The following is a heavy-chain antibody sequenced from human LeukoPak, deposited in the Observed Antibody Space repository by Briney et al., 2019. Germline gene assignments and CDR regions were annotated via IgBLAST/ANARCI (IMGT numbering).Heavy chain of an antibody. J-gene: IGHJ1*01. CDR2: INTNTGNP. D-gene: IGHD2-2*01. CDR3: ASGRTPLQH. CDR1: GYTINSYA. Sequence: ASVKVSCKASGYTINSYAMNWVRQAPGQGLEWMAWINTNTGNPTYAQGFTGRFVFSLDTSVSTAYLQISSLKAEDTAVYYCASGRTPLQHWGQGTLVTVSS. V-gene: IGHV7-4-1*02.